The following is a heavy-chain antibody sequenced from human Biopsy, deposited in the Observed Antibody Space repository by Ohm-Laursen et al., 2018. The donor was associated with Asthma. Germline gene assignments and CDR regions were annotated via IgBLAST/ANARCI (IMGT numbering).Heavy chain of an antibody. CDR3: ARTYYDFLTGQVKDVFGV. CDR1: GYNFISFA. D-gene: IGHD3-9*01. CDR2: VNTGNGDT. Sequence: ASVKVSCKASGYNFISFAIHWVRQAPGQRLEWMGWVNTGNGDTKYSQKFQGRVTITRGTSASTAYMGLRSLRSEDTATYYCARTYYDFLTGQVKDVFGVWGQGTMVTVSS. J-gene: IGHJ3*01. V-gene: IGHV1-3*04.